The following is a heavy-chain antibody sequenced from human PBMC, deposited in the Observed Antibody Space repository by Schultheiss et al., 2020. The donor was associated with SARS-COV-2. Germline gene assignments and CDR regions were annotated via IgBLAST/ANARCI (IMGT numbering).Heavy chain of an antibody. Sequence: SETLSLTCAVSGYSISSSNWWGWIRQPPGKGLEWIGYIYNSGSTNYNPSLKSRVTISVDTSKNQFSLKLSSVTAADTAVYYCARGSYDPSRMDVWGQGTTVTVSS. V-gene: IGHV4-28*03. CDR2: IYNSGST. CDR3: ARGSYDPSRMDV. D-gene: IGHD3-10*01. CDR1: GYSISSSNW. J-gene: IGHJ6*02.